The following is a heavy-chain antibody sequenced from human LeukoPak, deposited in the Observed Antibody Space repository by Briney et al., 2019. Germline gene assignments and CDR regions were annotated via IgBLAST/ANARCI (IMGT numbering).Heavy chain of an antibody. CDR3: AKGRGSSYYDAFDL. V-gene: IGHV3-23*01. CDR2: IIGTGGSST. J-gene: IGHJ3*01. D-gene: IGHD1-26*01. CDR1: GFTFSSYA. Sequence: PGGSLRLSCAASGFTFSSYAMSWVRQAPGKGLEWVSSIIGTGGSSTYYADSVKGRFTISRDNSKNTLYLQMNSLRAEDTALYYCAKGRGSSYYDAFDLWGQGTMVTVSP.